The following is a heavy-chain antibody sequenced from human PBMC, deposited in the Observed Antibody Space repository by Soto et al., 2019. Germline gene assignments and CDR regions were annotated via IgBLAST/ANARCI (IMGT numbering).Heavy chain of an antibody. V-gene: IGHV3-74*01. Sequence: GGSLRLSCAASGFTFSSYWMHWVRQAPGKGLVWVSRINSDGSSKSYGDSVKGRFTISRDNAKNTLYLQMNSLRAEDTAVYYCARSNRRRWFDPWGQGTLVTVSS. D-gene: IGHD4-4*01. CDR1: GFTFSSYW. CDR3: ARSNRRRWFDP. CDR2: INSDGSSK. J-gene: IGHJ5*02.